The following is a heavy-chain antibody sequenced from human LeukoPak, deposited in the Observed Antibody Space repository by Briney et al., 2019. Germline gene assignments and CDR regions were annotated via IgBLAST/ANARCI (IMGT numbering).Heavy chain of an antibody. CDR1: GFTFSYYW. CDR3: ARDSRGSY. CDR2: IKQDGSEK. D-gene: IGHD3-10*01. J-gene: IGHJ4*02. V-gene: IGHV3-7*01. Sequence: GGSLRLSCAASGFTFSYYWMSRVRQAPGKGLEWVANIKQDGSEKYYVDSVKGRFTISRDNAKNSLYLQMNSLRAEDTAVYYCARDSRGSYWGQGTLVTVSS.